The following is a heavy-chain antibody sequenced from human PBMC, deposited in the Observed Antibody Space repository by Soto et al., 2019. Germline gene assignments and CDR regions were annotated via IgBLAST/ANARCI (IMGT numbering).Heavy chain of an antibody. J-gene: IGHJ6*02. CDR3: ARGVVIINSYCGLDV. CDR2: TRNKANSYST. D-gene: IGHD3-9*01. V-gene: IGHV3-72*01. Sequence: EVQLVESGGGLVQPAGSLRLSCAASGFTFNDHYMDWVRQAPGKGLEWVGRTRNKANSYSTDYAASVKGRFTISRDDSKNSLYLQMNSLKTEDTAVYYCARGVVIINSYCGLDVWGQGTTVTVSS. CDR1: GFTFNDHY.